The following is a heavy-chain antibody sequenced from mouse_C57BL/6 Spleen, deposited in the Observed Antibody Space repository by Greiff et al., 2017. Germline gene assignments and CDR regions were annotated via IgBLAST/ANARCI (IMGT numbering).Heavy chain of an antibody. CDR1: GYPFSSYW. CDR2: IDPSGGGT. D-gene: IGHD2-3*01. CDR3: ARSGDDGPTGY. Sequence: QVQLQQPGAELVKPGASVKLSCKASGYPFSSYWMHWVKQRPGRGLEWIGRIDPSGGGTKYNEKFKSKATLTVDKPSSTAYMQHSSLNSEDAAGYYCARSGDDGPTGYWGQGTTLTVSS. V-gene: IGHV1-72*01. J-gene: IGHJ2*01.